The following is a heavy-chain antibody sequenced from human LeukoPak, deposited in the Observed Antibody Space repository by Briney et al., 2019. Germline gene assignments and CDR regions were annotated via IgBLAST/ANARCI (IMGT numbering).Heavy chain of an antibody. CDR1: GFTFSSYS. Sequence: PGGSLRLSCAASGFTFSSYSMNWVRQAPGKGLEWVSYISSSSSTIYYADSVKGRFTISRDNAKNSLYLQMNSLRAEDTAVYYCARLATMIQADYWGQGTLVTVSS. D-gene: IGHD3-22*01. CDR3: ARLATMIQADY. J-gene: IGHJ4*02. CDR2: ISSSSSTI. V-gene: IGHV3-48*01.